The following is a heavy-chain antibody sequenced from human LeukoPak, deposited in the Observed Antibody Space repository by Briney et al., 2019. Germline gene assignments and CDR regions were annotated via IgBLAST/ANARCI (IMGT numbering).Heavy chain of an antibody. D-gene: IGHD3-22*01. CDR3: STTYYYDSSEGY. J-gene: IGHJ4*02. V-gene: IGHV3-15*07. CDR1: GFTFSNAW. Sequence: PGGSLRLSCAASGFTFSNAWMNWVRQAPGKGLEWVGRIKSKTDGGTTDYAAPVKGRFTISRDDSKNTLYLQMDSLKTEDTAVYYCSTTYYYDSSEGYWGQGTLVTVSS. CDR2: IKSKTDGGTT.